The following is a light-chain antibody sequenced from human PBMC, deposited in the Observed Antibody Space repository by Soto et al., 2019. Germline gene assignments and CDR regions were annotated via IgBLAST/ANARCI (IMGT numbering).Light chain of an antibody. Sequence: IVLTQSPGTLSLSPGERATLSCRASQSISDTLAWYQQKPGQAPRLLIYGASTRAPGFPARFSGSGSGTEGTITISSLKNDDFATYDCQHYNSYSEAFGQGTKVDIK. CDR1: QSISDT. CDR2: GAS. V-gene: IGKV3-15*01. CDR3: QHYNSYSEA. J-gene: IGKJ1*01.